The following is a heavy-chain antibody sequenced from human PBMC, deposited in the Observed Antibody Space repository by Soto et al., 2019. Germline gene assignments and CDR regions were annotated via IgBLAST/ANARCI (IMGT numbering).Heavy chain of an antibody. D-gene: IGHD3-3*01. CDR3: ARDRKIATTIFGVARPYGMDV. Sequence: TSETLSLTCTVSGGSVSSGSYYWSWIRQPPGKGLEWIGYIYYSGSTNYNPSLKSRVTISVDTSKNQFSLKLSSVTAADTAVYYCARDRKIATTIFGVARPYGMDVWGQGTTVTVSS. J-gene: IGHJ6*02. V-gene: IGHV4-61*01. CDR2: IYYSGST. CDR1: GGSVSSGSYY.